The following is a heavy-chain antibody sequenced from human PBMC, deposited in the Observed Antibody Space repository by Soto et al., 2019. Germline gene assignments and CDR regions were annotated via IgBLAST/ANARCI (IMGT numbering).Heavy chain of an antibody. J-gene: IGHJ6*02. CDR2: ISSSSSYI. V-gene: IGHV3-21*04. CDR3: AKGRSYYYYYGVDV. CDR1: GFSFSSYS. Sequence: PGGSLRLSCVSSGFSFSSYSMNLVRQAPGKGLEWVSSISSSSSYIYYADSVKGRFTISRDNSKSTLYLQMNSLRAEDTALYYCAKGRSYYYYYGVDVWGQGTTVTVSS.